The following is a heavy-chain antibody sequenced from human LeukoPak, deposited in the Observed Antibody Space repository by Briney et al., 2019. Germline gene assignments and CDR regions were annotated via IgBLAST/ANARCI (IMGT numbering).Heavy chain of an antibody. Sequence: PGGSLRLSCAASVFTFSRYSMNWVRQAPGKGLEWVSSISSSSSYIFYADSVKGRFTISRDNAKNSLYLQMNSLRAEDTAVYYYARYGDYEREFDYWGQGTLVTVSS. V-gene: IGHV3-21*01. CDR2: ISSSSSYI. J-gene: IGHJ4*02. D-gene: IGHD4-17*01. CDR1: VFTFSRYS. CDR3: ARYGDYEREFDY.